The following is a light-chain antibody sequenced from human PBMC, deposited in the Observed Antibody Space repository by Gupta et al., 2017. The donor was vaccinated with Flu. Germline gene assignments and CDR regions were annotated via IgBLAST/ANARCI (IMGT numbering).Light chain of an antibody. CDR3: QVWDSGTSHYV. Sequence: QPPSVSVAPGQTARITCGGNNIGSKSVHWYQQRPGQAPVLVVYDDIDRPSGIPERFLGLNAGHTATLSISRVEAGDEADYYCQVWDSGTSHYVFGTGTKVTVL. V-gene: IGLV3-21*02. CDR2: DDI. CDR1: NIGSKS. J-gene: IGLJ1*01.